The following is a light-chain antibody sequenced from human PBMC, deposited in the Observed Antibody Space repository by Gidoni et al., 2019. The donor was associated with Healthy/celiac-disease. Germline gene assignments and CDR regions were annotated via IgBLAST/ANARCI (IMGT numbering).Light chain of an antibody. CDR2: AAS. J-gene: IGKJ4*01. CDR3: QQLNSYPRT. CDR1: QGISSY. V-gene: IGKV1-9*01. Sequence: DIQLTHSPSFLSASVGDRVTIPRRASQGISSYLAWYQQKQGKAPTLLIYAASTLESGVPARFSGSGSGTEFTLTISSLQPEDFATYYCQQLNSYPRTFGGGTKVEIK.